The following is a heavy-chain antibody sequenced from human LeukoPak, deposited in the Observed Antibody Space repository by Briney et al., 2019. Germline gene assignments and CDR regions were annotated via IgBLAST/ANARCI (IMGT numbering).Heavy chain of an antibody. CDR1: GGSFSGYY. D-gene: IGHD2-2*01. CDR3: ARGRTWAIYYYYGMDV. CDR2: INHSGST. V-gene: IGHV4-34*01. Sequence: SETLSLTCAVYGGSFSGYYWSWIRQPPGKGLEWIGEINHSGSTNYNPSLKSRVTISVDTSKNQFSLKLSSVTAADTAVYYCARGRTWAIYYYYGMDVWGQGTTVTVSS. J-gene: IGHJ6*02.